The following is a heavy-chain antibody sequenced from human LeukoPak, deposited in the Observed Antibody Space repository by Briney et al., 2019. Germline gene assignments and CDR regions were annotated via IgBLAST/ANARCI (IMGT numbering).Heavy chain of an antibody. V-gene: IGHV3-30*02. D-gene: IGHD1-26*01. CDR2: IRYDGSNK. CDR3: AKDVGLGSGSYPGY. Sequence: PGGSLRLSCAASGFTFSSYGMHWVRQAPGKGLEWVAFIRYDGSNKYYADSVKGRFTISRDNSKNTLYLQMNSLRAKDTAVYYCAKDVGLGSGSYPGYWGQGTLVTVSS. J-gene: IGHJ4*02. CDR1: GFTFSSYG.